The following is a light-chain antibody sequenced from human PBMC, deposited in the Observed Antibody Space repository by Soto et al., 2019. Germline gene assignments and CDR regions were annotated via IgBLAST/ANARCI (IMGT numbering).Light chain of an antibody. CDR2: DVN. V-gene: IGLV2-14*03. CDR1: RTDVDGYDY. Sequence: SALTQPASVSGSPGQSITISCTGARTDVDGYDYVTWYQQHPGQAPTLMIYDVNNRPSGVSHRFSGSKSGDTASLTISGLQAEDDADYYCTSYTASAPVYIFGTGTKVTVL. J-gene: IGLJ1*01. CDR3: TSYTASAPVYI.